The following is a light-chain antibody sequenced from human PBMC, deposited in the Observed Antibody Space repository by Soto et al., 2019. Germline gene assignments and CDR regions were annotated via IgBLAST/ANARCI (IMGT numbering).Light chain of an antibody. J-gene: IGKJ1*01. CDR1: QSISDT. V-gene: IGKV3-15*01. CDR2: GAS. Sequence: EIVMTQSPATLSVSPGGRATLSCRASQSISDTLAWYQQKPGQAPRLLIHGASNKATGLPARFSGSGSGRDFTLTISSLPSEDFAVYYGEQYNNWPWTFSQRTKVEI. CDR3: EQYNNWPWT.